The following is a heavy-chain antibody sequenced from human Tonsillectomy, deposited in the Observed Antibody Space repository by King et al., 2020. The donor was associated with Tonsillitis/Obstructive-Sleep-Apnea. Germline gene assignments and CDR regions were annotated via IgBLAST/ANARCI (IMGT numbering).Heavy chain of an antibody. CDR3: AKDYDRSSYYPPNYYYMDV. D-gene: IGHD3-22*01. CDR2: IGGSGGST. J-gene: IGHJ6*03. CDR1: GFTFSNYA. V-gene: IGHV3-23*04. Sequence: VQLVESGGGLVQPGGSLRLSCAASGFTFSNYAMTWVRQAPGKGLEWVSVIGGSGGSTYYADSVKGRVTISRDKSKNTLYLQMNSLRAEDTAVYYCAKDYDRSSYYPPNYYYMDVWGKGTTVTVSS.